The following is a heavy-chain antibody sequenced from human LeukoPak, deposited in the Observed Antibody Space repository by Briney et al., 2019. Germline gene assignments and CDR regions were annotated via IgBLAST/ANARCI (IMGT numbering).Heavy chain of an antibody. D-gene: IGHD3-10*01. CDR2: INPNSGGT. CDR3: ARVSGFGELFPFDY. J-gene: IGHJ4*02. CDR1: GYTFTGYY. Sequence: ASVKVSRKASGYTFTGYYMHWVRQAPGQGLEWMGWINPNSGGTNYAQKFQGRVTMTRDTSISTAYMELSRLRSDDTAVYYCARVSGFGELFPFDYWGQGTLVTVSS. V-gene: IGHV1-2*02.